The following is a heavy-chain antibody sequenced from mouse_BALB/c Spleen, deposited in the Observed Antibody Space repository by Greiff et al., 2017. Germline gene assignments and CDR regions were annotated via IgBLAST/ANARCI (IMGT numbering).Heavy chain of an antibody. Sequence: VQLQQSGAELVRSGASVKLSCTASGFTFTDYFMHWVKQRPEQGLEWIGWIYPESGDTEYAPKFQGKATMTADTSSNTAYLQLSSLTSEDTAVYYGVDYDGYYYSLAYWGQGTPVTVSA. V-gene: IGHV14-4*02. D-gene: IGHD2-3*01. CDR3: VDYDGYYYSLAY. CDR1: GFTFTDYF. J-gene: IGHJ3*01. CDR2: IYPESGDT.